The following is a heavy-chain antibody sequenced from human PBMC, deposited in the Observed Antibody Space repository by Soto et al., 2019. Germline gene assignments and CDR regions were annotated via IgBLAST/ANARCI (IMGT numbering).Heavy chain of an antibody. Sequence: VGSLRLSCVASGVTFTTNAMDWVRQAPGKGLEWVSFISGDDGSGNYADSVKGRFTISRDNSKNTLYLQMNSLRAEDTAVYYCAKDPSRGYSGYDTYFDYWGQGTLVTVSS. CDR2: ISGDDGSG. J-gene: IGHJ4*02. CDR3: AKDPSRGYSGYDTYFDY. V-gene: IGHV3-23*01. D-gene: IGHD5-12*01. CDR1: GVTFTTNA.